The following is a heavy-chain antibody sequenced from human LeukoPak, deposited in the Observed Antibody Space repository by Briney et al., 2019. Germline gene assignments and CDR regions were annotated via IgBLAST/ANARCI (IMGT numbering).Heavy chain of an antibody. D-gene: IGHD4-11*01. Sequence: ASVKVSCKASGGTFSSYAISWVRQAPGQGLEWMGGIIPIFGTANYAQKFQGRVTITADESTSTAYMELSSLRSEDTAVYYCAREHRTTVRPGAFDIWGQGAMVTVSS. V-gene: IGHV1-69*13. CDR3: AREHRTTVRPGAFDI. CDR1: GGTFSSYA. J-gene: IGHJ3*02. CDR2: IIPIFGTA.